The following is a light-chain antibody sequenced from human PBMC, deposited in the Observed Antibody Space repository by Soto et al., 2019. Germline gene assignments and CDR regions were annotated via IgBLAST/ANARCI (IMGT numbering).Light chain of an antibody. CDR2: ENN. CDR3: QSYDSSTVV. J-gene: IGLJ2*01. V-gene: IGLV6-57*04. CDR1: SGSIASND. Sequence: NFVLTQPHSVSESPGKTVTISCTRSSGSIASNDVQWYQQRPGSAPTTVIYENNQRPSGVPDRFSGSTDGSSNSASLTISGLQTEDEADYYCQSYDSSTVVFGGGTKVTVL.